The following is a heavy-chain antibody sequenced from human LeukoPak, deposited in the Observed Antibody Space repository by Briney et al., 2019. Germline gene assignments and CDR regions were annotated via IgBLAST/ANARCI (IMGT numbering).Heavy chain of an antibody. CDR3: AMGGCSGGSCYRKYFDY. CDR1: GYTFTSYG. D-gene: IGHD2-15*01. V-gene: IGHV1-18*01. Sequence: ASVKVSCKASGYTFTSYGISWVRQAPGQGLEWMGWISAYNGNTNYAQKLQGRVTMTTDTSTSTAYMELRSLRSDDTAVYYCAMGGCSGGSCYRKYFDYWGQGTLVTVSS. J-gene: IGHJ4*02. CDR2: ISAYNGNT.